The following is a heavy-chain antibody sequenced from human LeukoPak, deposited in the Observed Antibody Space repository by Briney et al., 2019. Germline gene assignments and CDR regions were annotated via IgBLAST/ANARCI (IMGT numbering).Heavy chain of an antibody. CDR1: GFTFSSYA. CDR2: ISGSGGST. J-gene: IGHJ5*02. D-gene: IGHD3-10*01. Sequence: GGSLRLSCAASGFTFSSYAMSWVRQAPGKGLEWVSAISGSGGSTYYADSVKGRFTISRDNSKNTLYLQMNSLRDEDTAGYYCAKDTSSQYYGPNWFDPWGQGTLVTVSS. V-gene: IGHV3-23*01. CDR3: AKDTSSQYYGPNWFDP.